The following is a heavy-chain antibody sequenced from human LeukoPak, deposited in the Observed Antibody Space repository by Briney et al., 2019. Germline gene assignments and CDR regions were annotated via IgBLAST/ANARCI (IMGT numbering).Heavy chain of an antibody. D-gene: IGHD1-14*01. Sequence: PTGGSLRLSCAASGFTFSTYWMSWVRQAPGKGLEWVANIKEDGSEKYYGDSVKGRFTISRDNAKNSLYLQMNSLRAEDTAVYYCAGSPRPHNYFDYWGQGTLVTVSS. CDR2: IKEDGSEK. V-gene: IGHV3-7*01. CDR1: GFTFSTYW. CDR3: AGSPRPHNYFDY. J-gene: IGHJ4*02.